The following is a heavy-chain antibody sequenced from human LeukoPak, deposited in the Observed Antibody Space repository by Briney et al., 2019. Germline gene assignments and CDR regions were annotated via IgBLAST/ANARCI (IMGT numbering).Heavy chain of an antibody. CDR1: GFTFSSYA. D-gene: IGHD3-22*01. V-gene: IGHV3-30*04. CDR3: ARDRQWLLFDY. J-gene: IGHJ4*02. Sequence: GGSLRLSCAASGFTFSSYAMHWVRQAPGKGLEWVAVISYDGSNKYYADSVKGRFTISRDNSKNTLYLQMNGLRAEDTAVYYCARDRQWLLFDYWGQGTLVTVSS. CDR2: ISYDGSNK.